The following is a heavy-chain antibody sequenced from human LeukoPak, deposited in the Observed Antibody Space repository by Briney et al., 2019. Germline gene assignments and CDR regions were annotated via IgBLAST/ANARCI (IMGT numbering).Heavy chain of an antibody. CDR1: GFIVSSSY. V-gene: IGHV3-66*01. CDR2: IYSGGST. Sequence: GGSLRLSCAASGFIVSSSYMSWVRQAPGKGLEWVSVIYSGGSTYYADSVKGRFSISRDNSKNTLYLQMNSLRAEDTAVYYCARVDSTSPHELDYWGQGTLVTVSS. J-gene: IGHJ4*02. CDR3: ARVDSTSPHELDY. D-gene: IGHD6-6*01.